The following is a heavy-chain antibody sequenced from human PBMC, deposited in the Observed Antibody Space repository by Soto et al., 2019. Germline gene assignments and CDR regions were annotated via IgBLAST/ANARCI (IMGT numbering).Heavy chain of an antibody. Sequence: QVQLVESGGGVVQPGRSLRLSCAASGFTFSSYGMHWVRQAPGKGLEWVAIISLDGSHKHYADSVKGRFTISRDNSKNTLYLQMNSLRAEDTAVYYCAKPGQLGSYFDYWGQGTLVTVSS. CDR3: AKPGQLGSYFDY. J-gene: IGHJ4*02. CDR1: GFTFSSYG. CDR2: ISLDGSHK. D-gene: IGHD6-13*01. V-gene: IGHV3-30*18.